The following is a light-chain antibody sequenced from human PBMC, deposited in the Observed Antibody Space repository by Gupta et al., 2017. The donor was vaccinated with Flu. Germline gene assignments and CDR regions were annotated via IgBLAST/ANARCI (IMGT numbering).Light chain of an antibody. J-gene: IGKJ4*01. Sequence: PSSLSASVGDRVTITCRASQSISSDLNWFQQKPGKAPKRLIYAASSLQSGFPSRFSGSGSGTDFTLTISSLQPEDFATYYCQQSYSTPRTFGGGTKVEIK. CDR2: AAS. CDR1: QSISSD. V-gene: IGKV1-39*01. CDR3: QQSYSTPRT.